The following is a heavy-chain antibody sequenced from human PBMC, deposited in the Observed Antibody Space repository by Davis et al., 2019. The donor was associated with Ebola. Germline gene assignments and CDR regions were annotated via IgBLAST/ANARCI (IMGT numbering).Heavy chain of an antibody. V-gene: IGHV3-21*01. CDR3: AKDPDYSNYNSGMDV. CDR2: ISSSSSYI. Sequence: GESLNISCAASGFTFSSHSMNWVRQAPGKGLEWVPPISSSSSYIYYADSVKGRFTISRDNAKNSLYLQMNSLRAEDTAVYHCAKDPDYSNYNSGMDVWGQGTTVTVSS. CDR1: GFTFSSHS. D-gene: IGHD4-11*01. J-gene: IGHJ6*02.